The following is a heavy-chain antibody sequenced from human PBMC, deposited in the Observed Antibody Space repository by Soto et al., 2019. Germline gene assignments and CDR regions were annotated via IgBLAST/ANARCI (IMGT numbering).Heavy chain of an antibody. CDR2: ISAYNGNT. CDR1: GYTFTSYG. V-gene: IGHV1-18*01. CDR3: ARNIGTYYYDISGYYFYY. J-gene: IGHJ4*02. D-gene: IGHD3-22*01. Sequence: ASVKVSCKASGYTFTSYGISWVRQAPGQGLEWMGWISAYNGNTNYAQKLQGRVTMTTDTSTSTAYMELRSLRSDDTAVYYCARNIGTYYYDISGYYFYYGGQETRVTVS.